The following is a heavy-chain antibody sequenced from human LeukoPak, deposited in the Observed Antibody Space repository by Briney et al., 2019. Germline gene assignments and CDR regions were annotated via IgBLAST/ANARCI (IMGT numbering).Heavy chain of an antibody. V-gene: IGHV4-39*01. D-gene: IGHD2-2*01. CDR2: IYYSGST. CDR3: ASRGYCSSTSCYEPAEYFQH. CDR1: GGSISSSSYY. Sequence: KSSETLSLTCTVSGGSISSSSYYWGWIREPPGKGLEWIGSIYYSGSTYYNPSLKRRVPISVDTAKTQFSLTLSSVTAADTAVYYCASRGYCSSTSCYEPAEYFQHWGQGTLVTVSS. J-gene: IGHJ1*01.